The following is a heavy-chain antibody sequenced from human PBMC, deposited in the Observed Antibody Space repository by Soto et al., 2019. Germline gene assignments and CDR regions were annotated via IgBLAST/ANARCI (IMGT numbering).Heavy chain of an antibody. CDR1: GYTFTGYY. CDR3: ARGGVGYCSSTSCLTWFDP. V-gene: IGHV1-2*02. D-gene: IGHD2-2*01. CDR2: INPNSGGT. Sequence: ASVKVSCKASGYTFTGYYMHWVREAPGQGLEWMGWINPNSGGTNYAQKFQGRVTMTRDTSISTAYMELSRLRSDDTAVYYCARGGVGYCSSTSCLTWFDPWGQGTLVTVSS. J-gene: IGHJ5*02.